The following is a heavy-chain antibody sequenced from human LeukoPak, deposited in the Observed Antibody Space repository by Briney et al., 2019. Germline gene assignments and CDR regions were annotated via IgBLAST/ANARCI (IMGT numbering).Heavy chain of an antibody. V-gene: IGHV4-61*02. CDR2: IYISGST. CDR1: GGSISSGSYD. D-gene: IGHD6-19*01. Sequence: SETLSLTCTVSGGSISSGSYDWSWIRQPAGKGLEWIGLIYISGSTSYNPSLKSRVTMSVDTSKNQFSLKLNSVTAADTAVYYCARGMGIAVAGTGWYFDLWGRGTLVTVSS. CDR3: ARGMGIAVAGTGWYFDL. J-gene: IGHJ2*01.